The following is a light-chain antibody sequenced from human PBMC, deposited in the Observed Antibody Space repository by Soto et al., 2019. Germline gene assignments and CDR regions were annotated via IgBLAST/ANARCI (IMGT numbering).Light chain of an antibody. J-gene: IGLJ2*01. CDR2: LNSDGSH. CDR1: SGHSSYV. Sequence: QSVLTQSPSASASLGASVKLTCTLSSGHSSYVIAWHQQQPEEGPRYLMKLNSDGSHTKGDGIPDRFSGSSSEAERYLTISSLQSEDEADYYCQTWGTGIVVFGAGTKLTVL. V-gene: IGLV4-69*01. CDR3: QTWGTGIVV.